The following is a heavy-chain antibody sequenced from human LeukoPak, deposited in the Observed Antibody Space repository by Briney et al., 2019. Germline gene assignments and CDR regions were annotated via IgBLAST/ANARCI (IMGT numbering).Heavy chain of an antibody. J-gene: IGHJ3*02. D-gene: IGHD3-3*01. CDR1: GYTFINYD. Sequence: ASVKVSCKASGYTFINYDINWVRQATGQGLEWMGGIIPIFGTANYAQKFQGRVTITTDESTSTAYMELSSLRSEDTAVYYCARPSLPSLEWRIDIWGQGTMVTVSS. V-gene: IGHV1-69*05. CDR2: IIPIFGTA. CDR3: ARPSLPSLEWRIDI.